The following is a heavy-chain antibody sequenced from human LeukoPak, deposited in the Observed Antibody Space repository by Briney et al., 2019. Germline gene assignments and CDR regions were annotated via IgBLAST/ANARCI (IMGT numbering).Heavy chain of an antibody. CDR3: AKDRLLNCRGDCYIFDY. CDR2: ITATSSST. Sequence: GGSLRLSCAASGFTFSSYGMSWVRQAPGKGLEWVSAITATSSSTHDADSVQGRFAISRDNSKNTLYLQVNGLRTEDTAVYYCAKDRLLNCRGDCYIFDYWGQGTVVTVSS. V-gene: IGHV3-23*01. D-gene: IGHD2-21*02. J-gene: IGHJ4*02. CDR1: GFTFSSYG.